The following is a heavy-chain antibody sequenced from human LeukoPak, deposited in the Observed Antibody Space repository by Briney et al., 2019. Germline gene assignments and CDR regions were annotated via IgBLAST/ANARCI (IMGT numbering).Heavy chain of an antibody. CDR2: IYYNGDS. CDR3: ARYLGGNFDH. D-gene: IGHD4-23*01. J-gene: IGHJ4*02. CDR1: GGSINSYF. Sequence: SETLSLTCTVSGGSINSYFWFWIRQPSGKGLEWIGHIYYNGDSNYNPSLKSRVTISLDTSNQLSLKLNSVTAADTAVYYCARYLGGNFDHWGQGTLVTVSS. V-gene: IGHV4-59*01.